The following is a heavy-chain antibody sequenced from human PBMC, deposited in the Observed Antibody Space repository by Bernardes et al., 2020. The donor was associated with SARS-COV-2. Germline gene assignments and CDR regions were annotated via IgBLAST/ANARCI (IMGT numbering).Heavy chain of an antibody. V-gene: IGHV1-2*02. D-gene: IGHD6-13*01. CDR1: GYTFTGYF. Sequence: APVKVSCKTSGYTFTGYFIHWVRQAPGQRLEWMGWINPNTGGTNYVQKFQGRVTMTRDTSITTAYMELSSLGSDDTAIYYCARTRTTISTAGIPVDYWGQGTLVTVSS. CDR2: INPNTGGT. J-gene: IGHJ4*02. CDR3: ARTRTTISTAGIPVDY.